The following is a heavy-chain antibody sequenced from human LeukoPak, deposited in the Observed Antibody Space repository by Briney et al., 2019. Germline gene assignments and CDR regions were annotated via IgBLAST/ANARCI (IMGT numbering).Heavy chain of an antibody. J-gene: IGHJ4*02. D-gene: IGHD6-13*01. V-gene: IGHV3-48*04. Sequence: GGSLRLSCAASGFTFSSYSMNWVRQAPGKGLEWVSYISSSSSTIYYADSVKGRFTISRDNAKNSLYLQMNSLRAEDTAVYYCARVDNSIAGAANHWGQGTLVTVSS. CDR3: ARVDNSIAGAANH. CDR2: ISSSSSTI. CDR1: GFTFSSYS.